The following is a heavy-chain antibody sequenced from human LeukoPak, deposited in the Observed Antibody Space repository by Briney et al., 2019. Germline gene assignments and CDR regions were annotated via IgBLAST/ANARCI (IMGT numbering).Heavy chain of an antibody. CDR3: ARGLAVSSNY. D-gene: IGHD6-19*01. V-gene: IGHV3-48*03. CDR2: ISSGNTV. CDR1: GFTFKSFE. Sequence: TGGSLRLSCAASGFTFKSFEMNWVRQAPGKGLEWVSYISSGNTVSYAASVKGRFTISRHNANNPVYLEMNSLRAEDTGVYFCARGLAVSSNYWGQGTLVTVSS. J-gene: IGHJ4*02.